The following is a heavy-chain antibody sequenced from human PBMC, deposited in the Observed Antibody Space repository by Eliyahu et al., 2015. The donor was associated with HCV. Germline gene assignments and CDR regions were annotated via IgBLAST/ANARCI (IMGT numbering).Heavy chain of an antibody. J-gene: IGHJ3*01. CDR2: IYPGDSDT. D-gene: IGHD2-2*01. CDR3: ARTIQAAATDGFDL. Sequence: EVQLLQSGAEVKKPGEPLKISCKGSGYSFINYWITWVRQMPGKGLEWMGVIYPGDSDTRYNTSFQGQVTISGDKSINTVYLHWSSLKASDTAMYYCARTIQAAATDGFDLWGQGTVVTVSS. V-gene: IGHV5-51*01. CDR1: GYSFINYW.